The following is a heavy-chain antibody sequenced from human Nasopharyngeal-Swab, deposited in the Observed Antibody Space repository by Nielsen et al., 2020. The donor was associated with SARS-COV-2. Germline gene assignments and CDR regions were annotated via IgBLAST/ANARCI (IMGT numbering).Heavy chain of an antibody. CDR1: GFTFSSYA. D-gene: IGHD3-10*01. Sequence: GGSLRLSCAASGFTFSSYAMHWVRQAPGKGLEWVAVISYDGSNKYYADSVKGRFTISRDNSKNTLYLQMNSLRAEDTAVYYCARDAWGVRGVINSWGQGTLVTVSS. CDR2: ISYDGSNK. V-gene: IGHV3-30*04. J-gene: IGHJ4*02. CDR3: ARDAWGVRGVINS.